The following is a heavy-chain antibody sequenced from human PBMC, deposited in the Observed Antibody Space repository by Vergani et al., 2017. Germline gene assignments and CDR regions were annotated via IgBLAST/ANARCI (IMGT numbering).Heavy chain of an antibody. CDR1: GFTFSSYA. CDR2: ISGSGGST. Sequence: EVQLLESGGGLVQPGGSLRLSCAASGFTFSSYAMSWVRQAPGKGLEWVSAISGSGGSTYYADSVKGRFTISRDNSKNTLYLQMNSLRAEYTAVYYCAKGTHYDLDAFDIWGQGTMVTVSS. V-gene: IGHV3-23*01. D-gene: IGHD3-22*01. J-gene: IGHJ3*02. CDR3: AKGTHYDLDAFDI.